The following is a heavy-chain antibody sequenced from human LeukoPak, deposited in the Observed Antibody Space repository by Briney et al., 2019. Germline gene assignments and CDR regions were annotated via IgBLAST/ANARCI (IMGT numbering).Heavy chain of an antibody. CDR1: GGTFSSYA. J-gene: IGHJ4*02. CDR3: ARDRAYYDSSGYYYWIDY. D-gene: IGHD3-22*01. CDR2: IIPILGIA. Sequence: ASVKVSCKASGGTFSSYAISRVRQAPGQGLEWMGRIIPILGIANYAQKFQGRVTITADKSTSTAYMELSSLRSEDTAVYYCARDRAYYDSSGYYYWIDYWGQGTLVTVSS. V-gene: IGHV1-69*04.